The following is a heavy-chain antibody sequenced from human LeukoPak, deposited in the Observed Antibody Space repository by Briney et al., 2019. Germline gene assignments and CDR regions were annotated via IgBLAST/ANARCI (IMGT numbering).Heavy chain of an antibody. CDR3: AKDEVVPSYYYIDV. CDR2: INYDGSKE. CDR1: GFTFSAYY. V-gene: IGHV3-30*02. Sequence: GGSLRLSCAGSGFTFSAYYMTWVRQAPGKGLEWVTFINYDGSKEYYADSVKGRFTISRDSSKNTLYLQMNSLRAEDTAVYYCAKDEVVPSYYYIDVWGKGTTVTVSS. D-gene: IGHD2-2*01. J-gene: IGHJ6*03.